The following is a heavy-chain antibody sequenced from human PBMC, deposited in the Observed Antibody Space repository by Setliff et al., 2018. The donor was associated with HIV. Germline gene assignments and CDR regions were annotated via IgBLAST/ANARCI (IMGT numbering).Heavy chain of an antibody. CDR3: ARNRVPSSL. V-gene: IGHV4-59*01. D-gene: IGHD3-10*01. Sequence: SETLSLTCTVSGAPLSSYYLNWIRQPPGKGLEWIGSLYYSGSTDYSPSLKSRGSISVDTSKKQLSLKLNSLTAADTAVYYCARNRVPSSLWGQGTLVTVSS. J-gene: IGHJ4*02. CDR1: GAPLSSYY. CDR2: LYYSGST.